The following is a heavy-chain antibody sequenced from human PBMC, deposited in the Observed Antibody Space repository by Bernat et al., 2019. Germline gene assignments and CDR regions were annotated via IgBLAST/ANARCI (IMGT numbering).Heavy chain of an antibody. CDR2: ISSHKSAQ. J-gene: IGHJ4*02. CDR3: TRNRGYYRLDH. V-gene: IGHV3-7*03. Sequence: EVQLVESGGNLVQPGGSLRLSCAVSGFTFSDYWMTWVRQAPGKGLEWVATISSHKSAQHYVDSVKGRFIISRDNAEYSLYLQMNSLRAEDTAVYYCTRNRGYYRLDHWGQGDMVTVSS. D-gene: IGHD5-12*01. CDR1: GFTFSDYW.